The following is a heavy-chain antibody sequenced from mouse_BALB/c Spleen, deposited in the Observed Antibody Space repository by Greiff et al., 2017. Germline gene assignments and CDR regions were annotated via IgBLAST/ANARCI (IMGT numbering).Heavy chain of an antibody. Sequence: QVQLKQPGAELVKPGAPVKLSCKASGYTFTSYWMNWVKQRPGRGLEWIGRIDPSDSETHYNQKFKDKATLTVDKSSSTAYIQLSSLTSEDSAVYYCARHYGSSSFAYWGQGTLVTVSA. D-gene: IGHD1-1*01. CDR2: IDPSDSET. J-gene: IGHJ3*01. V-gene: IGHV1-69*02. CDR3: ARHYGSSSFAY. CDR1: GYTFTSYW.